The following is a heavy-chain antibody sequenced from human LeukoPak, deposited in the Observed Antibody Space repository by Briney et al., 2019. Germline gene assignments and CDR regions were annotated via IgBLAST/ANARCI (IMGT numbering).Heavy chain of an antibody. CDR1: GFTFSSYS. D-gene: IGHD2-21*02. CDR2: ISSFIIFI. J-gene: IGHJ4*02. Sequence: GGSLRLSCAASGFTFSSYSMNWVRQAPGKGLEWGSFISSFIIFISYADSFKGRFTISRDNAKTSLYLQMNSLRAEDTAVYYCARDSFVVVTAKNDYWGQGTLVTVSS. V-gene: IGHV3-21*01. CDR3: ARDSFVVVTAKNDY.